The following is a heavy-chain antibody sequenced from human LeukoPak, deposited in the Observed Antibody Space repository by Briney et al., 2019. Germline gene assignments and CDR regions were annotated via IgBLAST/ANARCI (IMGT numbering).Heavy chain of an antibody. V-gene: IGHV3-15*07. CDR3: TQGSGFYYDY. CDR1: GLTVSNVW. CDR2: IKSKKDGGTT. J-gene: IGHJ4*02. D-gene: IGHD3-22*01. Sequence: GGSLRLSCAVSGLTVSNVWMNWVRQAPGKGLEWVGRIKSKKDGGTTEFAAPVRGRFTISRDDSQNTLYLQMNSLTSDDTAVYYCTQGSGFYYDYWGQGTLVTVSS.